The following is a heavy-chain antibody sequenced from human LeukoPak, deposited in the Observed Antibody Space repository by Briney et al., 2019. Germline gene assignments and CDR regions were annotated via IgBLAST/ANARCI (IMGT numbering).Heavy chain of an antibody. CDR1: GFIFSSYS. CDR2: ISSSSSYI. V-gene: IGHV3-21*04. CDR3: ARSTVTTLGASDY. Sequence: GGSLRLSCAASGFIFSSYSMNWVRQAPGKGLEWVSSISSSSSYIYYADSVKGRFTISRDNAKNPLYLQMNSLRAEDTAVYYCARSTVTTLGASDYWGQGTLVTVSS. J-gene: IGHJ4*02. D-gene: IGHD4-17*01.